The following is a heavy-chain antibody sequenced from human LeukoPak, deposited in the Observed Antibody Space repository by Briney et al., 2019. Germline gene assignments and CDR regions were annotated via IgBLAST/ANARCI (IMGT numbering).Heavy chain of an antibody. D-gene: IGHD2-15*01. V-gene: IGHV4-34*01. CDR2: INHSGST. J-gene: IGHJ4*02. Sequence: PSETLSLTCAVYGGSFSGYYWSWIRQPPGKGLEWIWEINHSGSTNYNPSRKSRVTISVDTSKNQFSLKLSSVTAADTAVYYCAFANCSGGSCYPYYFDYWGQGTLVTVSS. CDR3: AFANCSGGSCYPYYFDY. CDR1: GGSFSGYY.